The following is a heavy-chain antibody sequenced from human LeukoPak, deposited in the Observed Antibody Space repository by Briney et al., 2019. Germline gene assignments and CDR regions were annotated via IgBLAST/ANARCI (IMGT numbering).Heavy chain of an antibody. CDR1: GGTFSSYA. D-gene: IGHD2-15*01. V-gene: IGHV1-69*05. CDR3: ARTGRRYCSGGSCYWDY. J-gene: IGHJ4*02. Sequence: ASVKVSCKASGGTFSSYAISWVRQAPGQGLEWMGGIIPIFGTANYAQKFQGRVTITTDESTSTAYMELSSLRSEDTAVYYCARTGRRYCSGGSCYWDYWGQGTLVTVSS. CDR2: IIPIFGTA.